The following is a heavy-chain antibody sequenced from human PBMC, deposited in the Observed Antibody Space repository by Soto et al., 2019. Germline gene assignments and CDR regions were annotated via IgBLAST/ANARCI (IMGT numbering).Heavy chain of an antibody. CDR1: GYRFTDYW. J-gene: IGHJ6*02. Sequence: PGESLKISCKGSGYRFTDYWIGWVRQMPGKGLESMGIIYPGDSDTRYSPSFQGQVTISADKSISTAYLQWSSLKASDTAMYYCARELMASGGAGIYYYYGMDVWGQGTTVAVSS. CDR2: IYPGDSDT. V-gene: IGHV5-51*01. CDR3: ARELMASGGAGIYYYYGMDV. D-gene: IGHD2-8*01.